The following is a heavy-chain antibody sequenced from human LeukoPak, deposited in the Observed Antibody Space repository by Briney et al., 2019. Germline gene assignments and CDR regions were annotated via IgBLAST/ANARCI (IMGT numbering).Heavy chain of an antibody. V-gene: IGHV1-2*02. CDR2: INPNSGGT. Sequence: ASVKVSCKASGYTFTGYYMHWVRQAPGQGLEWMGWINPNSGGTNYAQKFQGRVTMTRDTSISTAYMELSRLRSDDTAVYYCAREGKPYYDFWSGHPNYNRFDPWGQGTLVTVSS. CDR1: GYTFTGYY. D-gene: IGHD3-3*01. J-gene: IGHJ5*02. CDR3: AREGKPYYDFWSGHPNYNRFDP.